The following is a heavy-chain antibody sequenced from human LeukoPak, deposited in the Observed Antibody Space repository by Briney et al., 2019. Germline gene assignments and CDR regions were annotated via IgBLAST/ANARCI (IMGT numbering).Heavy chain of an antibody. V-gene: IGHV4-34*01. J-gene: IGHJ4*02. Sequence: SETLSLTCAVYGGSFSGYYWSCIRQPPGKGLEWIGEINHSGSTNYNPSLKSRVTISVDTSKNQFSLKLSSVTAADTAVYYCARGPSGYDYDYWGQGTLVTVSS. CDR1: GGSFSGYY. D-gene: IGHD5-12*01. CDR3: ARGPSGYDYDY. CDR2: INHSGST.